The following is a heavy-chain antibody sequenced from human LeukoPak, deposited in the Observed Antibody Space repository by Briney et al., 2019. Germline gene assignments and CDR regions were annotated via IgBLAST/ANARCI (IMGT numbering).Heavy chain of an antibody. D-gene: IGHD3-10*01. CDR2: ISYDGSNK. CDR1: GFTFSSYA. Sequence: GRSLRLSCAASGFTFSSYAMHWVRQAPGKGLEWVAVISYDGSNKYYADSVKGRFTISRDNSKNTLYLQMNSLRAEDTAVYYCAREVGSGNSDRYFDSWGQGTLVTVSS. CDR3: AREVGSGNSDRYFDS. V-gene: IGHV3-30-3*01. J-gene: IGHJ4*02.